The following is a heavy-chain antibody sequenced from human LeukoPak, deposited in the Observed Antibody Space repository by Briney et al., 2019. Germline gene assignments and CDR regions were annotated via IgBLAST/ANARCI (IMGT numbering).Heavy chain of an antibody. D-gene: IGHD2-2*02. CDR2: INPDGSST. Sequence: PGGSLRLSCAASGFTFSTYWMRWVRQGPGKGLVWVSRINPDGSSTTYADSVKGRFTISRDNAKNTLYLQMNSLRAEDTAVYYCAGIPSPWGQGTLVTVSS. CDR3: AGIPSP. V-gene: IGHV3-74*03. CDR1: GFTFSTYW. J-gene: IGHJ5*02.